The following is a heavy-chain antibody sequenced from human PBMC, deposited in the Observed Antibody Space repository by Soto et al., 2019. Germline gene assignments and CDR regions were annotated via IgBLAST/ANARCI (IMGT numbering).Heavy chain of an antibody. D-gene: IGHD1-1*01. CDR2: ISGHTGNT. Sequence: QVHLVQSGAEVKKPGASVKVSCQGSGYAFTTYGITWVRQAPGQGLEWMGWISGHTGNTNYAQKLQGRVTVTRDTSTSTAYMELRSLRYDDTAVYYCARGRYGDYWGQGALVTVSS. CDR1: GYAFTTYG. J-gene: IGHJ4*02. V-gene: IGHV1-18*01. CDR3: ARGRYGDY.